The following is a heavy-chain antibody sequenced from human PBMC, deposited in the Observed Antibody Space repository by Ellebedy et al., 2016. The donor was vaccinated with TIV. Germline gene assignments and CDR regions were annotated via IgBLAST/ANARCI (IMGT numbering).Heavy chain of an antibody. Sequence: PGGSLRLSCAASRFTFRNYWMSWIRQAPGKGLEWVANIKFDGSEKYYVDSVKGRLTISRDNAKNSVYLQMNSLRAEDTAVYYCARESSGYSSGWYGDYWGQGTLVTVSS. J-gene: IGHJ4*02. CDR1: RFTFRNYW. D-gene: IGHD6-19*01. CDR2: IKFDGSEK. CDR3: ARESSGYSSGWYGDY. V-gene: IGHV3-7*03.